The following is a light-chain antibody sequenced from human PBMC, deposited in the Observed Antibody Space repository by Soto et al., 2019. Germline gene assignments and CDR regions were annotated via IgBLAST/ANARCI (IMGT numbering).Light chain of an antibody. Sequence: EIVLTQSPGTLSLSPGERATLSCRASQSVSSSYLAWYQQKPGQAPRLLIYGASSRATGIPDRISGSGSGTDFTLTISRPAPEDFAVYYCQQYASSPQTFGQGTKAEIK. V-gene: IGKV3-20*01. CDR2: GAS. CDR3: QQYASSPQT. J-gene: IGKJ1*01. CDR1: QSVSSSY.